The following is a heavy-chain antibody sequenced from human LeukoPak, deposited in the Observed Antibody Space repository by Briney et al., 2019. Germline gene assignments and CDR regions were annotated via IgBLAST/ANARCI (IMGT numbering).Heavy chain of an antibody. J-gene: IGHJ6*03. V-gene: IGHV3-20*04. CDR2: INWNGGST. CDR1: GFTFDDYG. Sequence: GGSLRLSCAASGFTFDDYGMSWVRQAPGKGLEWVSGINWNGGSTGYADSVKGRFTISRDNAKNSLYLQMNSPRAEDTALYYCARVFPSLEYYDFWSGYLTTDYYYYMDVWGKGTTVTVSS. D-gene: IGHD3-3*01. CDR3: ARVFPSLEYYDFWSGYLTTDYYYYMDV.